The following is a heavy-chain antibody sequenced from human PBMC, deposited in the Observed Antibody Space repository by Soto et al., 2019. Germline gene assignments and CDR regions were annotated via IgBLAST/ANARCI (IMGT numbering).Heavy chain of an antibody. V-gene: IGHV1-46*01. CDR2: INPSGGST. D-gene: IGHD5-12*01. J-gene: IGHJ4*02. CDR3: ARVRDGYNYDPGPFDY. CDR1: GYTFTSYY. Sequence: ASVKVSCKASGYTFTSYYMHWVRQAPGQGLEWMGIINPSGGSTSYAQKFQGRVTMTRDTSTSTVYMELSSLRSEDTAVYYCARVRDGYNYDPGPFDYWGQRTLVTVSS.